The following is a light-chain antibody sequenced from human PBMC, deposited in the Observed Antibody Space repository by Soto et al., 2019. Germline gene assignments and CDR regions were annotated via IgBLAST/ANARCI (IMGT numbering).Light chain of an antibody. CDR1: QSVSGTY. J-gene: IGKJ1*01. Sequence: EIVLTRSPGTLSLSPGDRATLSCRASQSVSGTYFSWFQQKPGQAPRLLIYGISSRSTGIPDRFSGSGSGTDFTLTISRLEPEDFAVYYCQQYGSIPRTFGQGTRVEIK. CDR3: QQYGSIPRT. CDR2: GIS. V-gene: IGKV3-20*01.